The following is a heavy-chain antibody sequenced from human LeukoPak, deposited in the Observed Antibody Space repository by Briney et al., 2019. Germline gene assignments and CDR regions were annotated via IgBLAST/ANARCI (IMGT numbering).Heavy chain of an antibody. V-gene: IGHV4-59*08. CDR1: GGSISSYY. CDR2: IYYSGST. Sequence: SETLSLTCTVSGGSISSYYWSGLRQPPGKGLEWLGYIYYSGSTNYHPSLKSRVTISVDTSKNQFSLKLSSVTAADTAVYYCARLDYYGSGSYYNYGMDVWGQGTTVTVSS. CDR3: ARLDYYGSGSYYNYGMDV. D-gene: IGHD3-10*01. J-gene: IGHJ6*02.